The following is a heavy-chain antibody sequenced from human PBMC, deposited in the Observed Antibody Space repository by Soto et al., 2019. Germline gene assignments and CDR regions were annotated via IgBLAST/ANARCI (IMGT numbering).Heavy chain of an antibody. CDR2: IYSGGST. Sequence: PGGSLRLSCAASGFTVSSNYMSWVRQAPGKGLEWVSVIYSGGSTYYADSMKGRFTISRDNAKNSLYLQMSSLRAEDTALYYCARHGGTPDLYFDYWGQGTPVTVSS. CDR3: ARHGGTPDLYFDY. D-gene: IGHD3-16*01. CDR1: GFTVSSNY. V-gene: IGHV3-66*04. J-gene: IGHJ4*02.